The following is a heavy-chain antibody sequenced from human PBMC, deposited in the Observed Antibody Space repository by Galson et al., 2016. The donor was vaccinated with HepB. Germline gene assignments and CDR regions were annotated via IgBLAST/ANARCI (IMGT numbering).Heavy chain of an antibody. CDR2: ISSSNTYI. V-gene: IGHV3-21*01. J-gene: IGHJ4*02. D-gene: IGHD1-14*01. CDR3: ARVRPRSEYCFDY. CDR1: GFSFSIYS. Sequence: SLRLSCAASGFSFSIYSMNWVRQAPGKGLEWVSSISSSNTYIDYADSVKGRFTISRDNAKNSLYLQMNSLRVEDTAVYYCARVRPRSEYCFDYWGQGTLVTVSS.